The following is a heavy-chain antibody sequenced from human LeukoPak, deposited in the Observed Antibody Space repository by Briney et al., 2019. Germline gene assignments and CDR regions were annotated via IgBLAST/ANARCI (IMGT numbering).Heavy chain of an antibody. V-gene: IGHV3-30*02. CDR2: IRYDGSNK. CDR1: GFTFSSYG. J-gene: IGHJ4*02. D-gene: IGHD3-9*01. Sequence: GGSLRLSCAASGFTFSSYGMHWVRQAPGKGLEWVAFIRYDGSNKYYADSVKGRFTISRDNSKNTLYLQMNSLRAEDTAVYYCAKDANPTYHDIDVGFGFDYWGQGTLVTVSS. CDR3: AKDANPTYHDIDVGFGFDY.